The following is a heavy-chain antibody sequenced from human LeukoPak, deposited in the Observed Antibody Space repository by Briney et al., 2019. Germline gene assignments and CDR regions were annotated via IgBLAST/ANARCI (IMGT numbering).Heavy chain of an antibody. J-gene: IGHJ5*01. Sequence: PGGSLRLSCAASGFTFSSYAMHWVRQAPGKGLEWVSAISGSGTTYFADSVKGRFTISRDNSKNTLYLQMNSLTDEDTAVYYCAREGSNYLRWFDFWGQGTLVTVFS. CDR2: ISGSGTT. CDR3: AREGSNYLRWFDF. D-gene: IGHD4-11*01. V-gene: IGHV3-23*01. CDR1: GFTFSSYA.